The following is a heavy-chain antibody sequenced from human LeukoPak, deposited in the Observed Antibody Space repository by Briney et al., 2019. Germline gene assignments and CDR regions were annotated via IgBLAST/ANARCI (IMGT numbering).Heavy chain of an antibody. CDR2: IFYNGGNK. CDR3: ARDRGGTYTVGGAFDV. D-gene: IGHD1-26*01. V-gene: IGHV3-33*01. Sequence: PGGSLRLSCAASGFTFSHFGMHWIRQAPGKGLEWVAVIFYNGGNKYYGDSVKGRFTISRDNSKNTHDLQMNSLRAEDTGVYYCARDRGGTYTVGGAFDVWGQGILVTASS. J-gene: IGHJ3*01. CDR1: GFTFSHFG.